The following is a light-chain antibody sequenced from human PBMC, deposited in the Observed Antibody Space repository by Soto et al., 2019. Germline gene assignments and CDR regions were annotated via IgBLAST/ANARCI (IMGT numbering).Light chain of an antibody. Sequence: HSVLTQPRSVSGSPGQSVTISCTGTSSDVGGYNYVSWYQQHPGKAPKLLIYSNNQRPSGVPDRFSGSKSGTSASLAISGLRSEDEADYYCAAWDDSLSGPYVFGTGTKVTVL. CDR1: SSDVGGYNY. V-gene: IGLV1-47*02. CDR2: SNN. J-gene: IGLJ1*01. CDR3: AAWDDSLSGPYV.